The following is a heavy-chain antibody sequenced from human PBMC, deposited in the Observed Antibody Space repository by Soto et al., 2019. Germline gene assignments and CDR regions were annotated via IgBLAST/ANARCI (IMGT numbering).Heavy chain of an antibody. CDR2: IYWNDDK. J-gene: IGHJ4*02. V-gene: IGHV2-5*01. D-gene: IGHD6-25*01. CDR1: VFSHTNRGVS. CDR3: AYRVGSRGSFDY. Sequence: TGHTLVNPTQTLTLTCTFCVFSHTNRGVSVGWIRQPPGKALEWVAFIYWNDDKRYSPSLKSRLTITKDNSKKQVALTMTNMDPVDTATYYCAYRVGSRGSFDYWGPGNPVTVSS.